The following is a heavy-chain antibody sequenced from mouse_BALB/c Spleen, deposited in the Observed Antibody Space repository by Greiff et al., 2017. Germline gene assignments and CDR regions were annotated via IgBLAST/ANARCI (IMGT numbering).Heavy chain of an antibody. CDR1: GYTFTSYW. Sequence: QVQLQQSGAELARPGASVKLSCKASGYTFTSYWMQWVKQRPGQGLEWIGAIYPGDGDTRYTQKFKGKATLTADKSSSTAYMQLSSLASEDSAVYYCARGETGFDYWGQGTTLTVSS. CDR2: IYPGDGDT. V-gene: IGHV1-87*01. CDR3: ARGETGFDY. J-gene: IGHJ2*01. D-gene: IGHD4-1*01.